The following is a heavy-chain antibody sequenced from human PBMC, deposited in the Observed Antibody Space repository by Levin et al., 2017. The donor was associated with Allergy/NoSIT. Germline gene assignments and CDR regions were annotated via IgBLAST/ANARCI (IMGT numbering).Heavy chain of an antibody. V-gene: IGHV3-33*01. CDR1: GFTFSSYG. CDR3: ARVGAPGYYYYYYMDV. Sequence: GESLKISCAASGFTFSSYGMHWVRQAPGKGLEWVAVIWYDGSNKYYADSVKGRFTISRDNSKNTLYLQMNSLRAEDTAVYYCARVGAPGYYYYYYMDVWGKGTTVTVSS. CDR2: IWYDGSNK. J-gene: IGHJ6*03.